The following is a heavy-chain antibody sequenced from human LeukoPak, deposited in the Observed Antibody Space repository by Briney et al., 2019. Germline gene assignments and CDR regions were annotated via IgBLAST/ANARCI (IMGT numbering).Heavy chain of an antibody. V-gene: IGHV1-18*01. CDR1: GYTFTTYS. D-gene: IGHD3-9*01. CDR3: ARVVTGYYGADY. CDR2: IGPHNGDT. Sequence: ASVKVSCKASGYTFTTYSLSWVRQAPGQGLEWMGWIGPHNGDTNYAQKFQGRVTMTTDTSTTTAYMELRSLTSDDTAVYYCARVVTGYYGADYWGQGTLVTVSS. J-gene: IGHJ4*02.